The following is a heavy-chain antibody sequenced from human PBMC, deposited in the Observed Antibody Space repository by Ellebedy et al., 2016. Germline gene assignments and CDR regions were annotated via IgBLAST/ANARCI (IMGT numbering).Heavy chain of an antibody. CDR1: GYPFTHFG. J-gene: IGHJ5*02. Sequence: ASVKVSXXASGYPFTHFGITWVRQAPGQGLEWMGWISGYNRVSRLQQNFRDRVTMTIDTSTNTAYMELGSLRSNDTGVYFCARGKGYNWNLDVFNWFDLWGQGTQVTVSS. CDR2: ISGYNRVS. CDR3: ARGKGYNWNLDVFNWFDL. V-gene: IGHV1-18*04. D-gene: IGHD1-1*01.